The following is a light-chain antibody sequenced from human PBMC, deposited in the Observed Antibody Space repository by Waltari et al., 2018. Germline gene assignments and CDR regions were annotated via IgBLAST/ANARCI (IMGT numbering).Light chain of an antibody. Sequence: DIQMTQSPSSLSASIGDTITVTCRASQNIRTYLNWYQQKPAKAPKLLIFGASSLPRGVPSRFTGSASGTEFTLTITNLQPDDFATYFCQQSFSSPWTFGQGTKVEI. CDR1: QNIRTY. CDR3: QQSFSSPWT. CDR2: GAS. J-gene: IGKJ1*01. V-gene: IGKV1-39*01.